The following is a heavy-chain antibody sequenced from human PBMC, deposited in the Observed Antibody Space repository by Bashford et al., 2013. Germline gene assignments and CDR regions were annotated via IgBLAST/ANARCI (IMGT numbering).Heavy chain of an antibody. CDR2: LHFSGST. Sequence: SETLSLTCAVSGGSISSSNWWSWVRQPPREGAGVDWGSLHFSGSTYSNLSLKSRVTISVDTSKNQFSLRLSSVTAADTAVYYCARHLSGYNSGWYLRFGWIDTWGQGTLVTVSS. D-gene: IGHD6-19*01. CDR1: GGSISSSNW. CDR3: ARHLSGYNSGWYLRFGWIDT. V-gene: IGHV4-4*02. J-gene: IGHJ5*02.